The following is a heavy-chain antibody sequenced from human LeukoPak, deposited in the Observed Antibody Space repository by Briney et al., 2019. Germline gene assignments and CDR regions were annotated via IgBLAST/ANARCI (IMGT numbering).Heavy chain of an antibody. CDR3: ANSKQLCYDY. CDR2: ISSSSSYI. V-gene: IGHV3-21*01. J-gene: IGHJ4*02. CDR1: GFTFSSYS. Sequence: PGGSLRLSCAASGFTFSSYSMNWVRQAPGKGLEWVSSISSSSSYIYYADSVKGRFTISRDNAKNSLYLQMNSLRAEDTAVYYCANSKQLCYDYWGQGTLVTVSP. D-gene: IGHD5-18*01.